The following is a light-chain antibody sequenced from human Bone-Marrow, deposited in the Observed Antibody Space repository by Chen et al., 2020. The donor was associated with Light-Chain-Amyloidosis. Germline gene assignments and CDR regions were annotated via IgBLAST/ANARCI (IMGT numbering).Light chain of an antibody. Sequence: SYDLTQPRSVSVSPVQTASITCAGDELGDKYVSWYQQKPGQSPVLVIYQDSKRTSGIPERFSGSNSGNTATLTISETQATDEADYYCQTWDSDTVPFGGGTKLTVL. J-gene: IGLJ2*01. V-gene: IGLV3-1*01. CDR1: ELGDKY. CDR3: QTWDSDTVP. CDR2: QDS.